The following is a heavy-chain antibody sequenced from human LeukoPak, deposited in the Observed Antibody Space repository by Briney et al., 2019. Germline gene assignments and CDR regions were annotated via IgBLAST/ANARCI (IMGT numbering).Heavy chain of an antibody. CDR2: INHSGST. D-gene: IGHD1-7*01. CDR3: ARVGTGTKRGNYYSYGMDV. CDR1: GGSFSGYY. J-gene: IGHJ6*02. Sequence: SETLSLTCAVYGGSFSGYYWSWISQPPGKGREWIGEINHSGSTNYNPSLKRRVTISVDTSKNQFSLKLSSVTAADTAVYYCARVGTGTKRGNYYSYGMDVWGQGTTVTVSS. V-gene: IGHV4-34*01.